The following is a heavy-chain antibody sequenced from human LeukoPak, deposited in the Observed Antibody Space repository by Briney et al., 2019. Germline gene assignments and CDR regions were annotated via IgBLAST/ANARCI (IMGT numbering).Heavy chain of an antibody. J-gene: IGHJ3*02. CDR1: GGTFNSYA. CDR2: IIPMFGTA. V-gene: IGHV1-69*05. Sequence: ASVKVSCKASGGTFNSYAINWVRQAPGQGLEWMGGIIPMFGTANYAQKFQGRLTMTTDESTSTAYMELSSLRSEDTAVYYCARHGGLTILGLAQPGGAFDIWGQGTLVTVSS. CDR3: ARHGGLTILGLAQPGGAFDI. D-gene: IGHD3/OR15-3a*01.